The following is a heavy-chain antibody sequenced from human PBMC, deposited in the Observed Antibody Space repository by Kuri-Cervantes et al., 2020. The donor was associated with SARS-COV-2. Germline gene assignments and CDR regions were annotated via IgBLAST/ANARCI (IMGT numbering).Heavy chain of an antibody. J-gene: IGHJ5*02. CDR2: IYHSGST. D-gene: IGHD3-22*01. CDR1: GYPISSGYN. Sequence: SETLSLTCGVSGYPISSGYNWGWIRQPPGKGLEWIGSIYHSGSTYYNPSLKSRVTISVDTSKNQFSLKLSSVTAADTAVYYCARLSYYYDSSGYYGGNWFDPWGQGTLVTVSS. CDR3: ARLSYYYDSSGYYGGNWFDP. V-gene: IGHV4-38-2*01.